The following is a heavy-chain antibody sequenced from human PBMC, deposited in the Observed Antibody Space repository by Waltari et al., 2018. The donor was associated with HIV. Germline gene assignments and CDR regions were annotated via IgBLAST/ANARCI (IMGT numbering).Heavy chain of an antibody. J-gene: IGHJ6*02. CDR2: MNTTSGHT. V-gene: IGHV1-8*01. CDR3: ARSYDYGGNPIYYGMDV. Sequence: QVQLVQSGAEVKKPGASVKVSCKASGYTFTSNDINWVRQATGQGRKWMGWMNTTSGHTGDAQKFQGRVTMTRTTSISTAYMELSSLRSEDTAVYYCARSYDYGGNPIYYGMDVWGQGTTVTVSS. CDR1: GYTFTSND. D-gene: IGHD4-17*01.